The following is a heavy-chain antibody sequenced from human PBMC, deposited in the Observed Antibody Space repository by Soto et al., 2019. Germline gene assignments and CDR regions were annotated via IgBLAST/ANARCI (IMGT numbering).Heavy chain of an antibody. CDR2: IIPIFGTA. CDR1: GGTFSSYA. CDR3: ARRGTYYDFWSGYYDY. Sequence: QVQLVQSGAEVKKPGSSVKVSCKASGGTFSSYAISWVRQAPGQGLEWMGGIIPIFGTANYAQKFQGRVTITADESTSTAYMELSSLRSEDTAVYYRARRGTYYDFWSGYYDYWGQGTLVTVSS. D-gene: IGHD3-3*01. V-gene: IGHV1-69*12. J-gene: IGHJ4*02.